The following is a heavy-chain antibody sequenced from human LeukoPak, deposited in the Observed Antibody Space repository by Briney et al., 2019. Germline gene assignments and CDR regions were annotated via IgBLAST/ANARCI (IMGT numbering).Heavy chain of an antibody. J-gene: IGHJ4*02. CDR1: GFTFSSYA. CDR3: ARDGALAAVFDY. Sequence: GGSLRLSCAASGFTFSSYAMHWVRQAPGKGLEWVAVISYDGSNKYYADSVKGRLTISRDNSKNTLYLQMNSLRAEDTAVYYCARDGALAAVFDYWGQGTLVTVSS. CDR2: ISYDGSNK. D-gene: IGHD6-13*01. V-gene: IGHV3-30-3*01.